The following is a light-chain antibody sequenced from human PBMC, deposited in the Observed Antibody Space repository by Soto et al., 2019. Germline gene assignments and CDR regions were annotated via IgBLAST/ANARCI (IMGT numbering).Light chain of an antibody. J-gene: IGKJ1*01. CDR2: AAS. CDR1: QSISSY. CDR3: QQSYSTSWT. V-gene: IGKV1-39*01. Sequence: DIQMTQSTSSLYASVGDRVTITCRASQSISSYLNWYQQKPGKAPKLLIYAASSLQSGVPSRFSGSGSGTDFTLTIISLQPEDFATYYCQQSYSTSWTFGQGTKVDIK.